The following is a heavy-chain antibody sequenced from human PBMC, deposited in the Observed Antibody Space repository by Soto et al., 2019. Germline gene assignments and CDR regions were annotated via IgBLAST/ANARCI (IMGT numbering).Heavy chain of an antibody. CDR3: ASGIVGATTYGMDV. Sequence: PGGSLRLSCAASGFTFDDYFMSWVRQAPGKGLEWVSGISWNGGSTGYADSVKGRFTISRDNAKNSLYLQMNSLRAEDTALYYCASGIVGATTYGMDVWGQGTTVTVSS. CDR1: GFTFDDYF. J-gene: IGHJ6*02. CDR2: ISWNGGST. D-gene: IGHD1-26*01. V-gene: IGHV3-20*04.